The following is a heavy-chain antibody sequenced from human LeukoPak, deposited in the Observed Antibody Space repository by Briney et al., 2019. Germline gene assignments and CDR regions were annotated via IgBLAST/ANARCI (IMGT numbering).Heavy chain of an antibody. V-gene: IGHV3-23*01. CDR1: GFTFSNYA. D-gene: IGHD3-9*01. Sequence: GGSLRLSCAASGFTFSNYAMYWVRQAPRQGLDWVSSITNSGGSTNYAHSAKGRFTNSRDNSKNTLYLQMNSLRAEDTALYYDAKGGMTGYYPYDYWGQGTLVTVSS. CDR3: AKGGMTGYYPYDY. CDR2: ITNSGGST. J-gene: IGHJ4*02.